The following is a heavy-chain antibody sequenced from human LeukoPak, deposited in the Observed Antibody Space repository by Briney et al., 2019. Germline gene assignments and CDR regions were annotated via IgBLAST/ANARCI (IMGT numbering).Heavy chain of an antibody. CDR3: AGRSVGNYYYYMDV. D-gene: IGHD1-26*01. CDR2: IYSGGTT. CDR1: GFTVSNNY. V-gene: IGHV3-53*01. Sequence: GGSVRLSCAAAGFTVSNNYMSWVRQDRGKGLEWVSVIYSGGTTYYADSVKGRFTISRDNSKNTLYLQMNSLRAEDTAVYYCAGRSVGNYYYYMDVWGKGTTVTVSS. J-gene: IGHJ6*03.